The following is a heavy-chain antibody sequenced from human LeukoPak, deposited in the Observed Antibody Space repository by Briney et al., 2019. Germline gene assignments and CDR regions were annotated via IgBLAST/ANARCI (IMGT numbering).Heavy chain of an antibody. CDR2: IYSGGST. CDR1: GFTVSSNY. J-gene: IGHJ4*02. V-gene: IGHV3-53*01. CDR3: ARDSDGALDY. Sequence: AGSLRLSCAASGFTVSSNYMSWVRQAPGKGLEWVSVIYSGGSTYYADSVKGRFTISRDNSKNTLYLQMNSLRAEDTAVYYCARDSDGALDYWGQGTLVTVSS. D-gene: IGHD5-24*01.